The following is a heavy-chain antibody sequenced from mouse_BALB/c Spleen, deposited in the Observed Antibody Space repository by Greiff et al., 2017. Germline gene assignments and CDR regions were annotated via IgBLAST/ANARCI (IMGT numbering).Heavy chain of an antibody. V-gene: IGHV10-3*03. CDR2: IRSKSNNYAT. J-gene: IGHJ2*01. CDR3: VRERRGNLDY. CDR1: GFTFNTYA. Sequence: DAGGGLVQPKGSLKLSCAASGFTFNTYAMHWVCQAPGKGLEWVARIRSKSNNYATYYADSVKDRFTISRDDSQSMLYLQMNNLKTEDTAMYYCVRERRGNLDYWGQGTTLTVSS. D-gene: IGHD2-1*01.